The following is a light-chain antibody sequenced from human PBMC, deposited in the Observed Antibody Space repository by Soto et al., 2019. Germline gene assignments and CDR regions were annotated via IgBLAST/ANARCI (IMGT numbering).Light chain of an antibody. CDR2: DAS. CDR1: SSDVGGYNY. J-gene: IGLJ1*01. V-gene: IGLV2-14*01. CDR3: SSYTSSSTGV. Sequence: QSVLTQPASVSGSPGQSITIFCTGTSSDVGGYNYVSWYQQHPGKAPKLMIYDASNRPSGVSNRFSGSKSGNTASLTISGLQAEDEADYYCSSYTSSSTGVFGTGTKVTVL.